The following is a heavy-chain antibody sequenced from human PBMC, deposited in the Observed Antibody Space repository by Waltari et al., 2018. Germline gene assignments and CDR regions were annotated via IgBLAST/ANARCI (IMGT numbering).Heavy chain of an antibody. J-gene: IGHJ5*02. Sequence: QVQLQESGPGLVKSSETLSLTCTVSGGSISRSGYYWGWVRQPPGKWLEWIANIYYSGDTYYSPSLRSRATISLDTSKNQFSLRLTSVTAADTAVYYCARALAPKWFDPWGRGTLVTVSS. V-gene: IGHV4-39*07. CDR1: GGSISRSGYY. CDR3: ARALAPKWFDP. CDR2: IYYSGDT.